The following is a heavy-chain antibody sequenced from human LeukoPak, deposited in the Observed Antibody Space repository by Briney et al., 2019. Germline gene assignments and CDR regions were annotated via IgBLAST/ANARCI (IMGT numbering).Heavy chain of an antibody. CDR3: ARAWATDYFDY. J-gene: IGHJ4*02. Sequence: PSETPSLTCTVSGGSISSYYWSWIRQPPGKGPEWIGYMYYSGTINYNPSLKSRVTISVDTSKNQFSLKLSSVTAADTAMYYCARAWATDYFDYWGQGTLVTVSS. V-gene: IGHV4-59*01. CDR1: GGSISSYY. CDR2: MYYSGTI.